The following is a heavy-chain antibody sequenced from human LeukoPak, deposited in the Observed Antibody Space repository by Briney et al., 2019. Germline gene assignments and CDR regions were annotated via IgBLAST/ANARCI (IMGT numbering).Heavy chain of an antibody. CDR2: IGKDGSWI. J-gene: IGHJ4*02. V-gene: IGHV3-7*01. CDR3: ARGGGYGDYNS. Sequence: QPGGSLRLSCAASGFSLSRYWMSWVRQAPGKGLEWVANIGKDGSWIHYVDSVEGRFTISRDNAKNSLYLQMNSLTADDTAVYYCARGGGYGDYNSWGPGTLVTASS. CDR1: GFSLSRYW. D-gene: IGHD4-17*01.